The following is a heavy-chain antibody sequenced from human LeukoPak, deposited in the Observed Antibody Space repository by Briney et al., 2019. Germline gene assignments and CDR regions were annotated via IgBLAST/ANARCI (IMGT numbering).Heavy chain of an antibody. V-gene: IGHV1-69*13. CDR1: GGTFSSYA. CDR3: AREYDSSGYYSDYFDY. CDR2: IIPIFGTA. J-gene: IGHJ4*02. D-gene: IGHD3-22*01. Sequence: SVKVSCKASGGTFSSYAISWVRQAPGQGLEWMGGIIPIFGTANYAQKFQGRVTITADESTSTAYMELSSLRSEDTAVYYCAREYDSSGYYSDYFDYWGQGILVTVSS.